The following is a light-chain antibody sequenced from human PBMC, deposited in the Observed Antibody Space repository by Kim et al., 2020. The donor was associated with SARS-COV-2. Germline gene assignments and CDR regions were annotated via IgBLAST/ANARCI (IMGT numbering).Light chain of an antibody. CDR1: SLKNYY. CDR3: TSRDSSGDHVV. V-gene: IGLV3-19*01. J-gene: IGLJ2*01. CDR2: GKS. Sequence: SSELTQDPAVSVALGQTVRLTCQGDSLKNYYATWYQQRPGQAPLLVLSGKSNRPSGIPDRFSGSASGNTASLTITGAQAEDEADYYCTSRDSSGDHVVFG.